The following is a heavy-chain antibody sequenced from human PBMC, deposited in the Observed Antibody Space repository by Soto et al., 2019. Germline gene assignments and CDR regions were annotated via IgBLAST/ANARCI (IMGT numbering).Heavy chain of an antibody. CDR1: GFTFSSYG. CDR2: ISYDGSNI. Sequence: GGSLRLSCAASGFTFSSYGMYWVRKAQRKGQEWVAVISYDGSNIYYAGSVNGRFTISSDNSKNTLYLQMNSLRAEDTAVYYCANDRDSYCGGDCYSDYWGQGTLVTVSS. V-gene: IGHV3-30*18. J-gene: IGHJ4*02. CDR3: ANDRDSYCGGDCYSDY. D-gene: IGHD2-21*02.